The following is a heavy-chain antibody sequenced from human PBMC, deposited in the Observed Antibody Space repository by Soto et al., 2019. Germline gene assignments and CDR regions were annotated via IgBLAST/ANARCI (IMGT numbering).Heavy chain of an antibody. CDR2: MYPNSGNT. Sequence: GASVKVSCKASGYTFTSYDINWVRQATGQGLEWMGWMYPNSGNTAYAQKFQGRVTMTRDTSTSTVYMELSSLRSEDTAVYYCARDLNSGSYDDAFDIWGQGTMVTVSS. CDR1: GYTFTSYD. CDR3: ARDLNSGSYDDAFDI. D-gene: IGHD1-26*01. V-gene: IGHV1-8*01. J-gene: IGHJ3*02.